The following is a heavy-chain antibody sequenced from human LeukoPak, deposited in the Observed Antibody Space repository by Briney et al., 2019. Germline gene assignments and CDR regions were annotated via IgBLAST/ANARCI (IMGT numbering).Heavy chain of an antibody. V-gene: IGHV3-23*01. CDR2: ISGSGGST. CDR3: AKGNWNDGAFDI. Sequence: GGSLRPSCAVSGFTVTTNYMNWVRQAPGKGLEWVSAISGSGGSTYYADSVKGRFTISRDNSKNTLYLQMNSLRAEDTAVYYCAKGNWNDGAFDIWGQGTMVTVSS. CDR1: GFTVTTNY. D-gene: IGHD1-1*01. J-gene: IGHJ3*02.